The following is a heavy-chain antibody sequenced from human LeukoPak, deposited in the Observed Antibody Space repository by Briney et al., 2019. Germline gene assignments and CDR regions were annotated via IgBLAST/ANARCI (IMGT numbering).Heavy chain of an antibody. CDR3: ARHLNGGSCYSCSFDY. D-gene: IGHD2-15*01. CDR2: ISSSSSHM. V-gene: IGHV3-48*01. J-gene: IGHJ4*02. Sequence: GGSLRLSCAASGFTFSTYAMSWVRQAPGRGLGWVTYISSSSSHMLSADSVKGRLTIPRDNATSPPDLQENRLRAEDTAVYYCARHLNGGSCYSCSFDYWGQGTLFTVSS. CDR1: GFTFSTYA.